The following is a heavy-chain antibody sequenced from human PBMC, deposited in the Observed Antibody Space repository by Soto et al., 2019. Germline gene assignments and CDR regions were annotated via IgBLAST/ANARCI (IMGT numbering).Heavy chain of an antibody. CDR1: GFTFSDYY. J-gene: IGHJ4*02. CDR2: ISSSGSTI. D-gene: IGHD3-3*01. Sequence: GGSLRLSCAASGFTFSDYYMSWIRQAPGKGLEWVSYISSSGSTIYYADSVKGRFTISRDNAKNSLYLQMNSLRAEDTAVYYCARSPVLRFLEWLNFFDYWGQGTLVTVSS. CDR3: ARSPVLRFLEWLNFFDY. V-gene: IGHV3-11*01.